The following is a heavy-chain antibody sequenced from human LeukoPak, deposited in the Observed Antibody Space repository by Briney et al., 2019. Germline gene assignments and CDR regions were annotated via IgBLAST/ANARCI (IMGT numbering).Heavy chain of an antibody. CDR1: GGSFGSNY. CDR2: INRSGST. D-gene: IGHD6-13*01. V-gene: IGHV4-34*01. Sequence: SETLSLTSAVYGGSFGSNYWSWIRQPPGNGLEWIGGINRSGSTNYNPSLKSRVTISVDTSNNQFSLKLSSVTAADTAVYYCARVLSGYSSSWPPFDYWGQGTLVTVSS. J-gene: IGHJ4*02. CDR3: ARVLSGYSSSWPPFDY.